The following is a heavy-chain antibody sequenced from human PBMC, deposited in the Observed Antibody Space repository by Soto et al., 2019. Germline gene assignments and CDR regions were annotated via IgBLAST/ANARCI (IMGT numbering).Heavy chain of an antibody. CDR2: IYHSGST. J-gene: IGHJ5*02. D-gene: IGHD3-3*01. CDR1: GHSISSDYY. V-gene: IGHV4-38-2*01. Sequence: PSETLSLTCAVSGHSISSDYYWGWIRQPPGKGLEWIGSIYHSGSTYYNPSLKSRVTISVDTSKNQFSLKLSSVTAADTAMYYCASQAAQSYDFWSGHLPFDPWGQGTLVTVSS. CDR3: ASQAAQSYDFWSGHLPFDP.